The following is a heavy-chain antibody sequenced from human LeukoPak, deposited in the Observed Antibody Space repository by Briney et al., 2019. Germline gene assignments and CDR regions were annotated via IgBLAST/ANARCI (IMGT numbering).Heavy chain of an antibody. CDR3: VRDRGRASVDY. J-gene: IGHJ4*02. Sequence: GGSLRLSCAASGFTFAGYWISWVRQAPGKGLEWVANIKQDASEEYYVDSVKGRFTISRDNAKNSLYLQMSSLRAEDTGVYYCVRDRGRASVDYWGQGTLVTVSS. D-gene: IGHD1-26*01. CDR2: IKQDASEE. V-gene: IGHV3-7*01. CDR1: GFTFAGYW.